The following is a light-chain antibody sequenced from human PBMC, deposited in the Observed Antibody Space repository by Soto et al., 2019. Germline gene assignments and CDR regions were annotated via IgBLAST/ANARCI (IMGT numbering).Light chain of an antibody. J-gene: IGKJ1*01. CDR3: QQYNNWPRT. V-gene: IGKV3-15*01. CDR2: GAS. Sequence: EVVMTQSPAILSVSPGERATRSCRATQSIDTNLAWYQQKSGQAPRLLISGASTRATAIPARFSGSGSGTEFTLTISSLQSEDFAVYYCQQYNNWPRTFGQGTKVHIK. CDR1: QSIDTN.